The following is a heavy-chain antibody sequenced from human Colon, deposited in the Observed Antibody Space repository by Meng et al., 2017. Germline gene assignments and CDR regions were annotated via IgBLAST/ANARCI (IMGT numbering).Heavy chain of an antibody. CDR1: GDSVSSNSAA. J-gene: IGHJ4*02. Sequence: VQVQHSGPGLVKPSQTPSLTGAISGDSVSSNSAAWNWIRQSPSSSLEWLGRTYYRSKWYNDYAVSVKSRITINPDTSKNQFSLQLNSVTPEDTAVYYCARDSSSSAYSPFDYWGQGTLVTVSS. D-gene: IGHD3-22*01. CDR2: TYYRSKWYN. CDR3: ARDSSSSAYSPFDY. V-gene: IGHV6-1*01.